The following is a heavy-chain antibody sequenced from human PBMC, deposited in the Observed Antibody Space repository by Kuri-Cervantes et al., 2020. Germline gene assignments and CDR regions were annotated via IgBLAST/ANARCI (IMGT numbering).Heavy chain of an antibody. Sequence: GESLKISCAASGFTFSSYWMSWVRQAPGKGLEWIAYIKQDGSGKYYGDSVKGRFTISRDNAKNTLYLQMNSLRAEDTAVYYCAKGDYCSSTSCYPGYYSGMHVWGQGTTVTVSS. J-gene: IGHJ6*02. V-gene: IGHV3-7*03. D-gene: IGHD2-2*01. CDR3: AKGDYCSSTSCYPGYYSGMHV. CDR1: GFTFSSYW. CDR2: IKQDGSGK.